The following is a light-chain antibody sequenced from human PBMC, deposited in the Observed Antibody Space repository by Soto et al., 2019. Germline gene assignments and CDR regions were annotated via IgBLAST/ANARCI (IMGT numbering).Light chain of an antibody. V-gene: IGKV3-20*01. J-gene: IGKJ1*01. CDR3: QQFGRSTAPWT. CDR1: QSVSSNY. CDR2: GAS. Sequence: ETVLTQSPGTLSLSPGERATLSCRASQSVSSNYLAWYQQKPGQAPRLLIYGASTRATGIPDRFSGSGSGTDFTLTISRLEPEDFAVYYCQQFGRSTAPWTFGQGTKVEIK.